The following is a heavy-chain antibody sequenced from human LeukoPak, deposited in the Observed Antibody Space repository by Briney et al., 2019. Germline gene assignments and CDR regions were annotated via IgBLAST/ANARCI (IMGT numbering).Heavy chain of an antibody. Sequence: GGSLRLSCAASGFTFSSYWMSWVRQAPGKGLEWVANIKQDGREKYHVDSVKGRFTISRDHAKNSLYLQMNSLRAEDTAVYYCARDLSSSWFDYWGQGTLVTVSS. CDR1: GFTFSSYW. V-gene: IGHV3-7*01. CDR2: IKQDGREK. D-gene: IGHD6-13*01. CDR3: ARDLSSSWFDY. J-gene: IGHJ4*02.